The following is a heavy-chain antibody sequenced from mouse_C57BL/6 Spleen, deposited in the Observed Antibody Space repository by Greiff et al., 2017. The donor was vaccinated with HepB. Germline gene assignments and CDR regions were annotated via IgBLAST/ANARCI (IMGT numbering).Heavy chain of an antibody. Sequence: VQLKQPGAELVKPGASVKLSCKASGYNFTSYWMQWVKQRPGQGLEWIGEIDPSDSYTNYTQKFKGKATLTVDTSSSTAYMQLSSLTSEDSAVYYCARGDYYGSSYTWFAYWGQGTLVTVSA. D-gene: IGHD1-1*01. V-gene: IGHV1-50*01. CDR2: IDPSDSYT. CDR3: ARGDYYGSSYTWFAY. J-gene: IGHJ3*01. CDR1: GYNFTSYW.